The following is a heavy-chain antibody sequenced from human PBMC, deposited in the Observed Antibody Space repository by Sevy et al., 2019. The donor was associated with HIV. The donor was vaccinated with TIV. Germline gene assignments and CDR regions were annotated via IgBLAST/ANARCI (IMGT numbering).Heavy chain of an antibody. CDR2: IKSKTDGGTT. J-gene: IGHJ4*02. CDR3: TTEPGIAVAGINY. D-gene: IGHD6-19*01. V-gene: IGHV3-15*07. Sequence: GGSLRLSCAASGFTFSNAWMNWVRQAPGKGLEWVGRIKSKTDGGTTDYAAPVKGRFTISRDDSKNTLYLQMNSLKTEDTAVYYCTTEPGIAVAGINYWGQRTLVTVSS. CDR1: GFTFSNAW.